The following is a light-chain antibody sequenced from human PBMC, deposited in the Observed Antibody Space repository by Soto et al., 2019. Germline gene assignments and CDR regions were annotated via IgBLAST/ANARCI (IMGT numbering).Light chain of an antibody. CDR1: SSDVGSYNR. CDR2: EVS. CDR3: SSYTSSSTPCV. V-gene: IGLV2-18*02. Sequence: QSALTQPPSVSGSPGQSVTISCTGTSSDVGSYNRVSWYQQPPGTAPELIIYEVSNRPSGVPDRFSGSKSGNTASLTISGLQAEDEADYYCSSYTSSSTPCVFGTGNKVTVL. J-gene: IGLJ1*01.